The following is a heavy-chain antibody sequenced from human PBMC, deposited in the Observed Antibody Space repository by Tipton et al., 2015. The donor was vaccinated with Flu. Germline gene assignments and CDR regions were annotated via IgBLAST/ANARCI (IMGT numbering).Heavy chain of an antibody. V-gene: IGHV3-48*03. CDR2: ISARGTIM. CDR1: GITFSTYE. CDR3: ARDPASGWYFDY. J-gene: IGHJ4*02. D-gene: IGHD6-19*01. Sequence: SLRLSCAVSGITFSTYEMNWVRQAPGKGLEWIAYISARGTIMDYADSVKGRFTISRDNARNSLYLQMNSLRADDTAVYYCARDPASGWYFDYWGQGTPVTVSS.